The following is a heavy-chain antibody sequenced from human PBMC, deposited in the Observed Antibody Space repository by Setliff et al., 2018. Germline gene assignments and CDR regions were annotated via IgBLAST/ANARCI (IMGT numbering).Heavy chain of an antibody. CDR1: GFTFRGFA. CDR2: RHDESGI. Sequence: GESLKISCAASGFTFRGFAMHWVRQAPGKGLEWVALRHDESGIYYTNSVEGRFTVSRDNSKNTLYLQMNILRPEDTALYYCVRDSSADYYDNDYFKYWGQGALVTVSS. V-gene: IGHV3-30*02. J-gene: IGHJ1*01. CDR3: VRDSSADYYDNDYFKY. D-gene: IGHD2-21*02.